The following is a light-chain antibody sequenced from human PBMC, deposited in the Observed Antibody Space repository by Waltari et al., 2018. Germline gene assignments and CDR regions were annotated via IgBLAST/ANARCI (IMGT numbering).Light chain of an antibody. J-gene: IGKJ2*01. CDR2: TAS. CDR3: QQYFTSPYT. V-gene: IGKV1-NL1*01. CDR1: QGILNS. Sequence: DIQMTKSPSSLSASVGDTVTITCRASQGILNSLAWYQQKPGKAPKVLVSTASRLQSGVPSRFSGSGSGTLYTLTISSLQPEDFASYYCQQYFTSPYTFGQGTKLEIK.